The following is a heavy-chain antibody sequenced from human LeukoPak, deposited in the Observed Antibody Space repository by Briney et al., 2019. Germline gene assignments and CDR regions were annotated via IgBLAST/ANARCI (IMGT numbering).Heavy chain of an antibody. CDR3: ARDSIPGYDSSGYMVAFDL. CDR1: GFIFSSYE. CDR2: IKQDGSDK. V-gene: IGHV3-7*05. Sequence: GGSLRLSCAASGFIFSSYETNWVRQAPGKGLEWVANIKQDGSDKYYVDSVKGRFIISRDTAKNSLYLQMNSLRAEDTAVYYCARDSIPGYDSSGYMVAFDLWGQGTMVTVSS. J-gene: IGHJ3*01. D-gene: IGHD3-22*01.